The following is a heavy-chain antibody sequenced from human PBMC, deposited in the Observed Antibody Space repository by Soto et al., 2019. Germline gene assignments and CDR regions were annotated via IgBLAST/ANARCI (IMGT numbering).Heavy chain of an antibody. CDR3: ARGIRNYYGADV. Sequence: EVQVVESGGGLVQPGGSLRLSCVASGFTFTAYWMHWVRQAPGQGLVWVSRINFDGITASYADSVNGRFTISRDNAKNTVYLQMDSLRAEDTGMYYCARGIRNYYGADVWGQGTTVTVSS. CDR2: INFDGITA. J-gene: IGHJ6*02. V-gene: IGHV3-74*01. CDR1: GFTFTAYW. D-gene: IGHD2-21*01.